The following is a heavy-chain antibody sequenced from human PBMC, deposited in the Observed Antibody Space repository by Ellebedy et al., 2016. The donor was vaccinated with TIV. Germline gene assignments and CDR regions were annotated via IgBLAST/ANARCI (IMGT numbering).Heavy chain of an antibody. CDR2: ISSTGSRT. CDR3: AKGRGGGSDTSAPRYYFDY. J-gene: IGHJ4*02. D-gene: IGHD3-22*01. V-gene: IGHV3-23*01. Sequence: PGGSLRLSCAASGFTFSSYAMSWVRQAPGKGLEWVSTISSTGSRTYYADSVEGRFIISRDNSKKTLYLQMNSLRAEDTAGYYCAKGRGGGSDTSAPRYYFDYWGLGTLVTVSS. CDR1: GFTFSSYA.